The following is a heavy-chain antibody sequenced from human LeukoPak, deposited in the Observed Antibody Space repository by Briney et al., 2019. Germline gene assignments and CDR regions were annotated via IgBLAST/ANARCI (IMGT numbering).Heavy chain of an antibody. CDR3: ARGPAITIFGVVPTFDY. CDR1: GSTFSDYS. J-gene: IGHJ4*02. Sequence: GGSLRLSCAASGSTFSDYSMNWVRQAPGKGLEWVSSISSTSSYIYYADSVKGRFTISRDNAKNSLYLQMNSLRAEDTAVYYCARGPAITIFGVVPTFDYWGQGTPVTVSS. CDR2: ISSTSSYI. V-gene: IGHV3-21*01. D-gene: IGHD3-3*01.